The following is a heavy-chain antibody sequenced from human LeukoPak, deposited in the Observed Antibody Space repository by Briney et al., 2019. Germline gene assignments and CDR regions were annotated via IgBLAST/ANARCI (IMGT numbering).Heavy chain of an antibody. CDR3: ARGGRDSYGPENFDY. J-gene: IGHJ4*02. Sequence: GESLKISCKGSGYSFTSYWIGWVRQMPGKGLEWMGIIYPGDSDTRYSPSFQGQVTISADKSISTAYLQWSSLKASDTAMYYCARGGRDSYGPENFDYWGQGTLVTVSS. V-gene: IGHV5-51*01. D-gene: IGHD5-18*01. CDR1: GYSFTSYW. CDR2: IYPGDSDT.